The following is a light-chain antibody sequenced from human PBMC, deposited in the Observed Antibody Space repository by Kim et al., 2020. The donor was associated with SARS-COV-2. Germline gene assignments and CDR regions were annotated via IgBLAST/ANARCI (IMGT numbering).Light chain of an antibody. V-gene: IGKV3-20*01. CDR1: EAITSSY. CDR3: QHDGNSPYT. CDR2: GAS. Sequence: LSPGGGPPHVGGVSEAITSSYCAGYEEKPGQAPRLLIYGASSRATGILNRFSGSGSGTDFTLTISRLEPEDFAVYYCQHDGNSPYTFGQGTKLEI. J-gene: IGKJ2*01.